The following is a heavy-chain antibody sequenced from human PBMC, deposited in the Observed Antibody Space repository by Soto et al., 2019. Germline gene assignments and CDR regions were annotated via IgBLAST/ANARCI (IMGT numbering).Heavy chain of an antibody. CDR3: ARDRGCSGGSCYSSTYAYSGMDV. CDR2: TYYRSKWYN. V-gene: IGHV6-1*01. D-gene: IGHD2-15*01. CDR1: GDSVSSNSAA. J-gene: IGHJ6*02. Sequence: SQTLSLTCAISGDSVSSNSAAWNWIRQSPSRGLEWLGRTYYRSKWYNDYAVSVKSRITINPDTSKNQFSLQLNSVTPEDTAVYYCARDRGCSGGSCYSSTYAYSGMDVGGQGTTVTVSS.